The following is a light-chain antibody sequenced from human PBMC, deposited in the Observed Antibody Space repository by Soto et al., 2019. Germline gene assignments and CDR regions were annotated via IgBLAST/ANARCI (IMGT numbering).Light chain of an antibody. J-gene: IGKJ2*01. V-gene: IGKV3-20*01. CDR1: ESISRYY. CDR3: QQYGGVPYT. CDR2: GAS. Sequence: EIVLTQSPGTLSLSPGQIVTLSCRASESISRYYLAWYQQRLGQAPRLLIYGASSGANGIPDSFSGSGSGTDFTLTISRLEPEDFAIYYCQQYGGVPYTFGQGTKLEIK.